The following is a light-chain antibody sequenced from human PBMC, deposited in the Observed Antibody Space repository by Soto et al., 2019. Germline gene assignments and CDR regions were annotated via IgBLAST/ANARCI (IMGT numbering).Light chain of an antibody. V-gene: IGKV3-20*01. CDR3: QDYGSSRT. J-gene: IGKJ1*01. CDR1: QSVSSSS. CDR2: GAS. Sequence: EIVLTQSPGTLSLSPGERATLSCRTSQSVSSSSLAWYQQKPGQAPRLLIYGASSRATGIPDRFSGSGSGTDFTLTISRLEPEDSAVYYCQDYGSSRTFGQATKLDMK.